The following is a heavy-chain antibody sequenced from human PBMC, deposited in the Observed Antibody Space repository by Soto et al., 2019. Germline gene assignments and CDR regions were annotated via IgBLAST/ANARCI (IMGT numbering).Heavy chain of an antibody. Sequence: QVQLVESGGGVVQPGRSLRLSCAASGFIFSSYGMHWVRQAPGKGLEWVAVISYEGSHTYYADSVKGRFTITRDNSKKPLYLQMNSLGPEDTAVYYCAKEVHCGGGSCSWSEGFDYWGQGTLLTVSS. D-gene: IGHD2-15*01. CDR1: GFIFSSYG. V-gene: IGHV3-30*18. CDR2: ISYEGSHT. CDR3: AKEVHCGGGSCSWSEGFDY. J-gene: IGHJ4*02.